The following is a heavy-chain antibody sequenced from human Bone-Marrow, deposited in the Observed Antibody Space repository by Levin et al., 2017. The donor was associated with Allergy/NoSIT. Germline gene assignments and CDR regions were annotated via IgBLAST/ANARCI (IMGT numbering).Heavy chain of an antibody. CDR1: GFTFSSYA. V-gene: IGHV3-30-3*01. CDR3: ARDGSSSWHHNWFDP. Sequence: PGGSLRLSCAASGFTFSSYAMHWVRQAPGKGLEWVAVISYDGSNKYYADSVKGRFTISRDNSKNTLYLQMNSLRAEDTAVYYCARDGSSSWHHNWFDPWGQGTLVTVSS. D-gene: IGHD6-13*01. CDR2: ISYDGSNK. J-gene: IGHJ5*02.